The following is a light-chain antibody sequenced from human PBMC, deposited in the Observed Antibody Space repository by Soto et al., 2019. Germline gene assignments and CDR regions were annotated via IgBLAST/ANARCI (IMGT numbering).Light chain of an antibody. J-gene: IGKJ2*01. CDR1: QSVGSD. CDR2: GAS. V-gene: IGKV3-15*01. Sequence: EILMTQSPDTLSVSPGERATLSCRASQSVGSDLAWYQQKPGQAPRLLIYGASNRAPGLPARFSGSGSGTDFNLTISNLQSEDFAVYYCQQYSTWPPLHTFGQGTKLEIK. CDR3: QQYSTWPPLHT.